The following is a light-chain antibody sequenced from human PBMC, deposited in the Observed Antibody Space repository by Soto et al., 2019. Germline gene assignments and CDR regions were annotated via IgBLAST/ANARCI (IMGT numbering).Light chain of an antibody. CDR2: KAS. V-gene: IGKV1-5*03. Sequence: DIQMTQSPSTLSASVGDRVIITCRASQSISTWLAWYQQKPGKAPKILIYKASSLESGVPSRFSGSGSGTEFTLSISSLQPDDFATYYYQQYDNPYTFGQGSKLEIK. CDR3: QQYDNPYT. J-gene: IGKJ2*01. CDR1: QSISTW.